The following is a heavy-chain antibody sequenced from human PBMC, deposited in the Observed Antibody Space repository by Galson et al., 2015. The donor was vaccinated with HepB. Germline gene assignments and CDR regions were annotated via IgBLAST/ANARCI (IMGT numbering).Heavy chain of an antibody. D-gene: IGHD2-8*02. V-gene: IGHV3-23*01. J-gene: IGHJ1*01. CDR1: GLTKYA. Sequence: GSLRLSCAASGLTKYATTWVRQAPGQGLEWVSTIGGNDGTTYYADSVKGRFTISRDNSKDTLYLQMNSLRVEDTAISYCAKTTGRFSADFFWGQGTLVTVSS. CDR2: IGGNDGTT. CDR3: AKTTGRFSADFF.